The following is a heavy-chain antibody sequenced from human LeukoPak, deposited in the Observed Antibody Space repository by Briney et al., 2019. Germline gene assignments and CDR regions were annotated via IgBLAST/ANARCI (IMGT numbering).Heavy chain of an antibody. CDR2: MNPNSGNT. V-gene: IGHV1-8*01. CDR1: GYTFTSYD. CDR3: ARGRLLWFGELPWAFDI. J-gene: IGHJ3*02. Sequence: ASVTVSCKASGYTFTSYDINWVRQATGQGLEWMGWMNPNSGNTGYAQKFQGRVTMTRNTSISTAYMELSSLRSEDTAVYYCARGRLLWFGELPWAFDIWGQGTMVTVSS. D-gene: IGHD3-10*01.